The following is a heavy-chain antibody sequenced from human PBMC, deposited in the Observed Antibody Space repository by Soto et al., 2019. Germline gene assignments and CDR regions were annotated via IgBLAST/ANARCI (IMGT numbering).Heavy chain of an antibody. V-gene: IGHV3-33*01. CDR1: GFTFSSYG. D-gene: IGHD3-16*01. CDR3: ARDLTYGRSHIGLYGMDA. Sequence: GGSLRLSCAASGFTFSSYGMHWVRQAPGKGLEWVAVIWYDGSNKYYADSVKGRFTISRDNSKNTLYLQMNSLRAEDTAVYYCARDLTYGRSHIGLYGMDAWGQGTTVTVSS. J-gene: IGHJ6*02. CDR2: IWYDGSNK.